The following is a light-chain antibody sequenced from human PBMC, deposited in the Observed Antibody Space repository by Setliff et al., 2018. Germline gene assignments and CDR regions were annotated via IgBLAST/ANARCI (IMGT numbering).Light chain of an antibody. CDR2: EVN. Sequence: SALAQPPSVSGSPGQSVAISCTGTSTDVGGYSRVSWYQQPPGTAPKLMIYEVNNRPSGVPDRFSGSKSGNTASLTISGLQAEDEADYYCSSFTRNITVVFGGGTKVTVL. CDR1: STDVGGYSR. CDR3: SSFTRNITVV. J-gene: IGLJ2*01. V-gene: IGLV2-18*02.